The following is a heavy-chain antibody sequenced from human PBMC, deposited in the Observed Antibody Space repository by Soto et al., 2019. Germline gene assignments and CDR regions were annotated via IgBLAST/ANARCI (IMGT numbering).Heavy chain of an antibody. V-gene: IGHV4-34*01. Sequence: LSLTCAVYGGSFSGYYWSWIRQPPGKGLEWIGEINHSGSTNYNPSLKSRVTISVDTSKNQFSLKLSSVTAADTAVYYCARARAYNWNYVYYYGMDVWGQGTTVTVLL. J-gene: IGHJ6*01. CDR2: INHSGST. CDR1: GGSFSGYY. D-gene: IGHD1-7*01. CDR3: ARARAYNWNYVYYYGMDV.